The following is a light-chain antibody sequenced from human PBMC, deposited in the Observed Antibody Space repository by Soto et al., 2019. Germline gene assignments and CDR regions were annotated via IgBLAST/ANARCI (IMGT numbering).Light chain of an antibody. V-gene: IGKV4-1*01. Sequence: DIVMTQSPDSLAVSLGERATINCKSSQTVLYSSNNKNYLAWYQQKPGQPPKLLIYWASTRQSGGPDRFSGSGSGTDFTLTISSLQAEDVAVSYCQQYYSTPLTFGGGTKVELK. J-gene: IGKJ4*01. CDR1: QTVLYSSNNKNY. CDR3: QQYYSTPLT. CDR2: WAS.